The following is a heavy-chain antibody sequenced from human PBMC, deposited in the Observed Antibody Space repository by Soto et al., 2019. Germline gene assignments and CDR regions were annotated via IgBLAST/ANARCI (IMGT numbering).Heavy chain of an antibody. V-gene: IGHV4-31*03. CDR3: ARARGNSQPGYFDY. CDR1: GGSISSGGYY. D-gene: IGHD4-4*01. J-gene: IGHJ4*02. Sequence: SETLSLTCTVSGGSISSGGYYWSWIRQHPGKGLEWIGYIYYSGSTYYNPPLKSRVTISVDTSKNQFSLKLSSVTAADTAVYYCARARGNSQPGYFDYWGQGTLVTVSS. CDR2: IYYSGST.